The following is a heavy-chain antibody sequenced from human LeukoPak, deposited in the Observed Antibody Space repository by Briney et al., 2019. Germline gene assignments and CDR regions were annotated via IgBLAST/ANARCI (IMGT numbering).Heavy chain of an antibody. Sequence: GRSLRLSCAASGFTFSSYGMHWVRQAPGKGLEWVAVIWYDGGNKYYADSVKGRFTISRDNSKNTLYLQMNSLRAEDTAVYYCAREPRYSGSYYQFDYWGQGTLVTVSS. V-gene: IGHV3-33*01. CDR1: GFTFSSYG. CDR3: AREPRYSGSYYQFDY. D-gene: IGHD1-26*01. J-gene: IGHJ4*02. CDR2: IWYDGGNK.